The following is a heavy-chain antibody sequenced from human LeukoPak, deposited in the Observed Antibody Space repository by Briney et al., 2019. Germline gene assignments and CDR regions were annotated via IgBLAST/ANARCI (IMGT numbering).Heavy chain of an antibody. CDR3: VKGQRITMNWVGY. V-gene: IGHV3-33*06. J-gene: IGHJ4*02. CDR2: IWYDGNNK. Sequence: GGSLRLSCAASGFTFSSYGMHWIRQAPGKGLEWVAVIWYDGNNKYYADSVKGRFTISRDNSKSTLYLQMNSLRAEDTAVYYCVKGQRITMNWVGYWGQGTLVTVSS. D-gene: IGHD3-22*01. CDR1: GFTFSSYG.